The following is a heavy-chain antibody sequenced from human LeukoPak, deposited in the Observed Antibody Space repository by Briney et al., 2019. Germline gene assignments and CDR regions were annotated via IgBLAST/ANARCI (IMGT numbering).Heavy chain of an antibody. D-gene: IGHD3-9*01. CDR3: ARGRYYDILTGYYSFNAFDI. V-gene: IGHV4-4*09. J-gene: IGHJ3*02. CDR2: IYTSGST. CDR1: GGSISSYY. Sequence: SETLSLTCTVSGGSISSYYWSWIRQPPGKGLEWIGYIYTSGSTNYNPSLKSRVTISVDTSKNQFSLKLSSVTAADTAVYYCARGRYYDILTGYYSFNAFDIWGQGTMVTVSS.